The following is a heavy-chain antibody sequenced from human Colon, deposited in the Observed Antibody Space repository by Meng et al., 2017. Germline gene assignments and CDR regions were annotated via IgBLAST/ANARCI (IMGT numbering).Heavy chain of an antibody. D-gene: IGHD3-10*01. J-gene: IGHJ5*02. CDR1: GAAIKRCF. CDR2: IYYSGRT. Sequence: QVQLQELGPGLVKPSETLSLTCTVSGAAIKRCFWSWLRQAPGKGLEWIASIYYSGRTDCNPSLKSRVAISVDTSKSHFSLNLSSVTAADTAVYYCAASDRVPGWFDPWGQGTLVTVFS. V-gene: IGHV4-59*01. CDR3: AASDRVPGWFDP.